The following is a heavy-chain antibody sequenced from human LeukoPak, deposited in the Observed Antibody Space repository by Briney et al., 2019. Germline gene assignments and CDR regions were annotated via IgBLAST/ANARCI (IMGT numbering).Heavy chain of an antibody. J-gene: IGHJ4*02. CDR1: GFTVSSNY. D-gene: IGHD3-22*01. CDR2: IYSGGST. V-gene: IGHV3-53*01. CDR3: AKDSNLYYYDSSGYF. Sequence: GGSLRLSCAASGFTVSSNYMSWVRQAPGKGLEWVSVIYSGGSTYYADSVKGRFTISRDNSKNTLYLQVNSLRAEDTAVYYCAKDSNLYYYDSSGYFWGQGTLVTVSS.